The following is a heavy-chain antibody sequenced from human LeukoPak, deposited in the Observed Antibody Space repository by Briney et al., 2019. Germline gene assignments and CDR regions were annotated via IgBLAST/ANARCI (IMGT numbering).Heavy chain of an antibody. CDR3: ARKAWGYGMDV. V-gene: IGHV3-13*04. Sequence: TGGSLRLSCAASGFTFSSYAMHWVRQATGRGLEWASSIDTAGDTHFADSVKGRFTISRENAKNSLYLQMNSLRAGDTAVYYCARKAWGYGMDVWGQGTTVTVSS. CDR2: IDTAGDT. CDR1: GFTFSSYA. D-gene: IGHD3-16*01. J-gene: IGHJ6*02.